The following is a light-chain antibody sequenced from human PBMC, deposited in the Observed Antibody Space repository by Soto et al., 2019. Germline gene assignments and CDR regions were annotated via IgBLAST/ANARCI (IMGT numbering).Light chain of an antibody. CDR3: QQYNRYWT. J-gene: IGKJ1*01. V-gene: IGKV1-5*01. CDR2: DVS. Sequence: DIQMTQSPSTLSASIGDRVTITCRASQSLENCLAWYQQKPGKAPKLLIYDVSNLESGVPSRFSGSGSETEFTLTISSLLLDDFATYYCQQYNRYWTFGQGTKVDIK. CDR1: QSLENC.